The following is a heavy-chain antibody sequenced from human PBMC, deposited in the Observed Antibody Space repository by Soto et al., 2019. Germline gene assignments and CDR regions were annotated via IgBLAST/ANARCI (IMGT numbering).Heavy chain of an antibody. CDR2: INPSGGST. CDR1: GYTFTSYY. V-gene: IGHV1-46*01. D-gene: IGHD2-15*01. J-gene: IGHJ3*02. CDR3: ARLQVVVVAATRAAFDI. Sequence: ASVKVSCKASGYTFTSYYMHWVRQAPGQGLEWMGIINPSGGSTSYAQKFQGRVTMTRDTSTSTVYMELSSLRSEDTAVYYCARLQVVVVAATRAAFDIWGQGTMVTVSS.